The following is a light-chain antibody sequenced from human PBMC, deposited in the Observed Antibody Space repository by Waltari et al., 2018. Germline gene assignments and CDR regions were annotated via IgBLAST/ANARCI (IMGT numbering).Light chain of an antibody. V-gene: IGKV1-39*01. CDR2: TTS. Sequence: DIQMTQSPSSLSASVGDRVTITCRASLSISTHLNWYQQKPGKAPNLLIYTTSNLQSGVPSRFSGSGSGTDFTLTISSLQPEDFATYFCQQSYGAPYTFGQGTKLEIK. CDR1: LSISTH. CDR3: QQSYGAPYT. J-gene: IGKJ2*01.